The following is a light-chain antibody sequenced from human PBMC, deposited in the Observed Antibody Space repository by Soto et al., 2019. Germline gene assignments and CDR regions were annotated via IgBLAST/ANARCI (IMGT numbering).Light chain of an antibody. V-gene: IGKV1-39*01. Sequence: DIQMTQSPSSLSATVGDRVTITRRASQSIGKYLSWFQQTPGNAPKLLIYAASGLQSGVPSRFSGSGSGTDFTLTINSLQREDFATYYCQQTYNTPLTFGGGTKVDIK. J-gene: IGKJ4*01. CDR1: QSIGKY. CDR2: AAS. CDR3: QQTYNTPLT.